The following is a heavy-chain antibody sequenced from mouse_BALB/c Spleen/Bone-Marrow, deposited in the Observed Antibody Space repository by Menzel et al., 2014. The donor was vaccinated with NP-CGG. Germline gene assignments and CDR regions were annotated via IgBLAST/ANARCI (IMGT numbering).Heavy chain of an antibody. V-gene: IGHV14-3*02. CDR3: ASSDYS. CDR1: GFNIKDTY. D-gene: IGHD2-13*01. CDR2: IDPANGNT. Sequence: EVQVVESGAELVKPGASVKLSCTASGFNIKDTYMHWVKQRPEQGLEWIGRIDPANGNTKYDPKFQGKATITAGTSSNTAYLQLSSLTSEDTDVYCCASSDYSWGQGTLVTVSA. J-gene: IGHJ3*01.